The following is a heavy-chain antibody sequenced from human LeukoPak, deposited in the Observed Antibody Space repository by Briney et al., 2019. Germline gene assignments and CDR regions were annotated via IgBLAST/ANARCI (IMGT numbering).Heavy chain of an antibody. V-gene: IGHV1-18*01. J-gene: IGHJ4*02. CDR3: ARDERAYCSSTSCFFLIFDY. CDR2: ISAYNGNT. Sequence: ASVKVSCKASGYTFTSYGISWVRQAPRQGLEWMGWISAYNGNTNYAQKLQGRVTMTTDTSTSTAYMELRSLRSDDTAVYYCARDERAYCSSTSCFFLIFDYWGQGTLVTVSS. D-gene: IGHD2-2*01. CDR1: GYTFTSYG.